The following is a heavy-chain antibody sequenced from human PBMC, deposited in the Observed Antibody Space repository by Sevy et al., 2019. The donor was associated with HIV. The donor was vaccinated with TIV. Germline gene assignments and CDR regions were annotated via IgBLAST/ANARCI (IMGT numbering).Heavy chain of an antibody. Sequence: GGSLRLSCAASGFTFNTYSMNWVRQAPGKGLEWVSLISWDGGSTYYADSVKGRFTISRDNSKNSLYLQMNSLRTEDTALYYCAKDGGSGSGMDVWGQGTTVTVSS. CDR3: AKDGGSGSGMDV. CDR2: ISWDGGST. D-gene: IGHD3-10*01. V-gene: IGHV3-43*01. J-gene: IGHJ6*02. CDR1: GFTFNTYS.